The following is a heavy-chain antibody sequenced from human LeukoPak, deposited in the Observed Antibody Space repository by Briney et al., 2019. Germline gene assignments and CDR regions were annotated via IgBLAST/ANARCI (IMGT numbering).Heavy chain of an antibody. CDR3: ARELLRGDPSIGN. D-gene: IGHD3-16*01. CDR2: IFHSGST. Sequence: PSETLSLTCTVSGYSISNGYYWGWIRQPPGKGLEWIGNIFHSGSTYYNPSLKSRVTISVDTSKNQFSLKLSSVTAADTAVYYCARELLRGDPSIGNWGQGTLVTVSS. V-gene: IGHV4-38-2*02. CDR1: GYSISNGYY. J-gene: IGHJ4*02.